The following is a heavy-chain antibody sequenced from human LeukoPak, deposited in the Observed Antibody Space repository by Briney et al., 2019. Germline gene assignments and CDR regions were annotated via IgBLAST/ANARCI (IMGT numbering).Heavy chain of an antibody. V-gene: IGHV4-34*01. Sequence: SETLSLTCAVYGGSFSGYYWSWIRQPPGKGLEWIGEINHSGSTNYNPSLKSRVTISVDTSKNQFSLKLSSVTAADTAVYYCARHQSSYYDSSGYHAGDYWGQGTLVTVSS. J-gene: IGHJ4*02. CDR1: GGSFSGYY. CDR2: INHSGST. D-gene: IGHD3-22*01. CDR3: ARHQSSYYDSSGYHAGDY.